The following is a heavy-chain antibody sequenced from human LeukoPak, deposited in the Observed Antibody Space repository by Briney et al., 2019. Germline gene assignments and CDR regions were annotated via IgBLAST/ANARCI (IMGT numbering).Heavy chain of an antibody. CDR1: GFTVSSNY. V-gene: IGHV3-53*01. J-gene: IGHJ4*02. CDR2: IYSGGST. Sequence: GGSLRLSCAASGFTVSSNYMSWVRQAPGKGLEWVSVIYSGGSTYYADSVKGRFTISRDNSKNTLYLQMNSLRAEDTAVYYCAREGYYDSSGYSVWGQGTLVTVSS. D-gene: IGHD3-22*01. CDR3: AREGYYDSSGYSV.